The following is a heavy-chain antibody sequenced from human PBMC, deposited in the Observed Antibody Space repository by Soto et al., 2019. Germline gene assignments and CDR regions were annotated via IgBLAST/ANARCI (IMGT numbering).Heavy chain of an antibody. Sequence: EVQLVESGGGLVQPGGSLRLSCAASGFTFSSYWMNWVRLAPGKGLEWVANIKQDGSQKNYVDSVKGRFTISRDNAKNSLYLQMSSLRAEDTAVYYCMTSVTTHDYWGQGTLVTVSS. J-gene: IGHJ4*02. CDR1: GFTFSSYW. CDR2: IKQDGSQK. D-gene: IGHD4-17*01. V-gene: IGHV3-7*01. CDR3: MTSVTTHDY.